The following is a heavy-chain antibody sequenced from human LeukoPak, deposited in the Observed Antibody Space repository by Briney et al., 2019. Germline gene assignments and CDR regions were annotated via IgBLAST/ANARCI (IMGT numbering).Heavy chain of an antibody. J-gene: IGHJ4*02. CDR1: GYTFNNYY. CDR2: INPSGGGT. CDR3: ARDGYLFDY. V-gene: IGHV1-46*02. Sequence: ASVEVSCKASGYTFNNYYIHWVRLAPGQGLEWMGIINPSGGGTKYAQKFQGRVTMTRDTSTSTVYMELSSLRSEDTAVYYCARDGYLFDYWGQGTLVTIS. D-gene: IGHD5-12*01.